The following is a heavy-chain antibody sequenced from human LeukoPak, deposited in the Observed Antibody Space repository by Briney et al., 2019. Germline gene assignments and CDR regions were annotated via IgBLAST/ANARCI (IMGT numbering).Heavy chain of an antibody. D-gene: IGHD3-10*01. J-gene: IGHJ6*02. CDR1: GFTFSSYE. CDR3: AGEEFYGSYGMDV. V-gene: IGHV3-48*03. CDR2: ISSSGSTI. Sequence: TGGSLRLSCAASGFTFSSYEMNWVRQAPGKGLEWVSYISSSGSTIYYADSVKGRFTISRDNAKNSLYLQMNSLRAEDTAVYYCAGEEFYGSYGMDVWGQGTTVTVSS.